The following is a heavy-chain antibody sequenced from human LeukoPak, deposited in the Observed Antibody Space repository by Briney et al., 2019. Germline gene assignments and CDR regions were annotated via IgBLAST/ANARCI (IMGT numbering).Heavy chain of an antibody. CDR3: ARGARGSGSYPPAVYYFDY. D-gene: IGHD3-10*01. Sequence: ASVKVSCKASGYTFTDYYIHWVRQAPGQGLEWMGWINPNSGGTNYAQKFQGRVTMTRDTSISTAYMELSRLRSDDTAVYYCARGARGSGSYPPAVYYFDYWGQGTLVTVSS. J-gene: IGHJ4*02. V-gene: IGHV1-2*02. CDR2: INPNSGGT. CDR1: GYTFTDYY.